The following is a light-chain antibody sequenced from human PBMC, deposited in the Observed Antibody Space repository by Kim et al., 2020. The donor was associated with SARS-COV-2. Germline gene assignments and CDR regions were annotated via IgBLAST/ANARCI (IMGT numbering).Light chain of an antibody. V-gene: IGLV2-23*02. CDR1: SSDVGSYNL. J-gene: IGLJ2*01. Sequence: QSALTQPASVSGSPGQSITISCTGTSSDVGSYNLVSWYQQHPGKAPKLMIYGVSKRPSGVSNRFSGSKSGNTASLTISGLQAEDEADYYCCSYVVFG. CDR2: GVS. CDR3: CSYVV.